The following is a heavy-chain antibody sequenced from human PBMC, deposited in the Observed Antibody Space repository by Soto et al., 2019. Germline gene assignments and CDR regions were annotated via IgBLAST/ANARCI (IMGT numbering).Heavy chain of an antibody. D-gene: IGHD4-17*01. CDR2: ITPVFGTA. J-gene: IGHJ5*02. V-gene: IGHV1-69*01. Sequence: QVQLVQSGAEVKKPGSSVKVSCKASADTFNSYSLSWLRQAPGQRLGRMGGITPVFGTADYAQSFEDRLTITADDSTSTVYMELSSLRSDDTAVYYCARSLEGTTVTNWFDPWGQGALVTVSS. CDR3: ARSLEGTTVTNWFDP. CDR1: ADTFNSYS.